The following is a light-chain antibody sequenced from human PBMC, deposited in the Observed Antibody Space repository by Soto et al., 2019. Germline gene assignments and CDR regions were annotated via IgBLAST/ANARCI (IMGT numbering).Light chain of an antibody. CDR3: HQYNNWTRT. CDR2: GAP. V-gene: IGKV3-15*01. Sequence: EIWLTQCAAPLSVSPGESATLSCRASQCLXNNFGWYQVKPGQAPSALXYGAPTSANGSPASLSGSGSGTEFTRTISSLQSEDCECYFCHQYNNWTRTFGQGTRLEIK. CDR1: QCLXNN. J-gene: IGKJ5*01.